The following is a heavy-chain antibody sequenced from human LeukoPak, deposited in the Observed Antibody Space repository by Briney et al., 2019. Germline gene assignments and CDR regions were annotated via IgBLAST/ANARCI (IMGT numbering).Heavy chain of an antibody. CDR1: GFTFGNYA. CDR2: LSGSGSST. CDR3: ANVIIAAVGYEYFQY. V-gene: IGHV3-23*01. J-gene: IGHJ1*01. D-gene: IGHD6-13*01. Sequence: PGGSLRLSCTASGFTFGNYAMSWVRQAPGMGLEWVSALSGSGSSTFYADSVKGRFTISRDNSKNTLYLQKRRLIFEDTAVYYCANVIIAAVGYEYFQYWGQGTLVSVSS.